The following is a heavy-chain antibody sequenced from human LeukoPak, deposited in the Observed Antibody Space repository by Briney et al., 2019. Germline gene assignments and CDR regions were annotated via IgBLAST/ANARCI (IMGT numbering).Heavy chain of an antibody. CDR3: ARDDSSSWYRLNVVIEFDY. J-gene: IGHJ4*02. D-gene: IGHD6-13*01. Sequence: GASVKVSCKASGYTFTGYYMHWVRQAPGQGLEWMGWIDPNSGGTNYAQKFQGRVTMTRDTSISTAYMELSRLRSDDTAVYYCARDDSSSWYRLNVVIEFDYWGQGTLVTVSS. V-gene: IGHV1-2*02. CDR1: GYTFTGYY. CDR2: IDPNSGGT.